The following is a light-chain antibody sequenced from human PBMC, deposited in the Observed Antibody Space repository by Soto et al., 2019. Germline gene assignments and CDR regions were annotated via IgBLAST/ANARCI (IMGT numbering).Light chain of an antibody. V-gene: IGKV3-20*01. CDR1: QSVSSSY. CDR2: GAS. CDR3: QQYGSSPGT. Sequence: ESVLTQSPGTLSLSPGERATLSCSPSQSVSSSYLAWYQQKPGQAPRLLAYGASSRATGIPDRFSGSGSGTDFTLTISRLEPEDFAVYYCQQYGSSPGTFGQGTKVDIK. J-gene: IGKJ1*01.